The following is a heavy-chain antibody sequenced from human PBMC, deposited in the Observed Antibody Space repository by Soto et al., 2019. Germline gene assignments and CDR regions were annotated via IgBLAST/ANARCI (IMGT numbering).Heavy chain of an antibody. V-gene: IGHV4-59*01. J-gene: IGHJ5*02. CDR2: IYYSGST. Sequence: QVQLQESGPGLVKPSETLSLTCTVSGGSISSYYWSWIRQPPGKGLEWIGYIYYSGSTNYNPSLKSRVTISVDTSKNKFSLKLSSVTAADTAVYYCAREGYNWNDEGVTGFDPWGQGTLVTVSS. CDR3: AREGYNWNDEGVTGFDP. D-gene: IGHD1-20*01. CDR1: GGSISSYY.